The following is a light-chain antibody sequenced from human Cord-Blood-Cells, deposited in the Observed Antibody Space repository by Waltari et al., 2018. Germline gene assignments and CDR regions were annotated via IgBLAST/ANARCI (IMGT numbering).Light chain of an antibody. CDR3: QQYNSWPRT. Sequence: EIVMTQSPATLSVYPGERAHLYCRASQRVSSNLAWYQQTPGQAPTLLIYRSSTRATGIPARFSGSGSGTDFTLTISSLQSEDLAVYYCQQYNSWPRTFGQGTKVEIK. CDR1: QRVSSN. V-gene: IGKV3-15*01. J-gene: IGKJ1*01. CDR2: RSS.